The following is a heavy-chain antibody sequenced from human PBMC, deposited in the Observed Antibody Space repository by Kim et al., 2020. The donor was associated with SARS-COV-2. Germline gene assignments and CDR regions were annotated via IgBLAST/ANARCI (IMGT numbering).Heavy chain of an antibody. CDR3: ARENTAMAPPYYYYGMDV. J-gene: IGHJ6*02. Sequence: SVKVSCKASGGTFSSYAISWVRQAPGQGLEWMGRIIPILGIANYAQKFQGRVTITADKSTSTAYMELSSLRSEDTAVYYCARENTAMAPPYYYYGMDVWGQGTTVTVSS. CDR1: GGTFSSYA. V-gene: IGHV1-69*04. D-gene: IGHD5-18*01. CDR2: IIPILGIA.